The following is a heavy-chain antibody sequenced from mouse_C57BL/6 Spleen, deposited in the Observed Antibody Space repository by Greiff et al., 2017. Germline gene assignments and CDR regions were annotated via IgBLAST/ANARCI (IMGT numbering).Heavy chain of an antibody. D-gene: IGHD1-1*01. CDR3: ARDLGYYYGSSYWGYFDY. CDR1: GYTFTSYW. Sequence: QVQLKQPGTELVKPGASVKLSCKASGYTFTSYWMHWVKQRPGQGLEWIGNINPSNGGTNYNEKFKSKATLTVDKSSSTAYMQLSSLTSEDSAVYYCARDLGYYYGSSYWGYFDYWGQGTTLTVSS. J-gene: IGHJ2*01. V-gene: IGHV1-53*01. CDR2: INPSNGGT.